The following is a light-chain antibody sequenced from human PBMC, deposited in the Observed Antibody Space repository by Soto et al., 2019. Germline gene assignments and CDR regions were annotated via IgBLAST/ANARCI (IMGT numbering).Light chain of an antibody. V-gene: IGKV3-20*01. J-gene: IGKJ1*01. CDR1: QSVSSSY. Sequence: ENVLTQSPGTLSLTQGERATFSCRASQSVSSSYLAWYQQKPGQAPRLLIYGASSRATGIPDRFSGSGSGTDFTLTISRLEPEDFAVYYCQQYGSSPVTFGQGTKVDI. CDR2: GAS. CDR3: QQYGSSPVT.